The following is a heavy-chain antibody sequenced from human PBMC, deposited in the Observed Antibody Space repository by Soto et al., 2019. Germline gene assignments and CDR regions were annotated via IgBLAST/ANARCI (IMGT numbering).Heavy chain of an antibody. CDR3: AGGGMTTVPY. J-gene: IGHJ4*02. CDR1: SSSVSSYY. V-gene: IGHV4-59*02. D-gene: IGHD4-17*01. Sequence: QVQLQESGPGLVKPSETLSLTCTVSSSSVSSYYWNWIRQSPGKGLEWIGYIYYSGYTNYNPSLKSRITISVDTSKHQFSLTLSSVTPADTAVYYCAGGGMTTVPYWGQGTLVTVSS. CDR2: IYYSGYT.